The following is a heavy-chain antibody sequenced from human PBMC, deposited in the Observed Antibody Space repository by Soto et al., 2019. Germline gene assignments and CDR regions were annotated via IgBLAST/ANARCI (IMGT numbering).Heavy chain of an antibody. CDR1: GFTFGDYA. CDR2: IRSKAYGGTT. Sequence: GGSLRLSCTASGFTFGDYAMSWFRQAPGKGLEWVGFIRSKAYGGTTEYAASVKGRFTISRDDSKSIAYLQMNSLKTEDTAVYYCTREHSPNYIVVVVAAGYWGQGTLVTVSS. CDR3: TREHSPNYIVVVVAAGY. J-gene: IGHJ4*02. D-gene: IGHD2-15*01. V-gene: IGHV3-49*03.